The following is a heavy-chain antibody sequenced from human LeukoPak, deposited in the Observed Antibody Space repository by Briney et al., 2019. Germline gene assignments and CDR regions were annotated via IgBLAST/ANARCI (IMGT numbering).Heavy chain of an antibody. J-gene: IGHJ5*01. Sequence: GGSLRLSCAASGFTLSSYEMNWVRQAPGKGLEWVSYIGSAGSTKYYDDSVKGRFTISRDNSKNTLYLQMNSLRAADTSFYFCAKDANEFGDSYFDSWGQGTLVTVSS. CDR2: IGSAGSTK. CDR3: AKDANEFGDSYFDS. CDR1: GFTLSSYE. V-gene: IGHV3-48*03. D-gene: IGHD4-17*01.